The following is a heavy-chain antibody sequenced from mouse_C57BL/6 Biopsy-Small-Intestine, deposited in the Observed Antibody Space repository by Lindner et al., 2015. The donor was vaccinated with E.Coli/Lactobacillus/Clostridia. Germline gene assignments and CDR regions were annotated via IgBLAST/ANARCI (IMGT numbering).Heavy chain of an antibody. V-gene: IGHV1-81*01. CDR1: GYTFTSYG. CDR2: IYPRSGNT. J-gene: IGHJ4*01. D-gene: IGHD4-1*01. Sequence: VQLQESGAELARPGASVKLSCKASGYTFTSYGISWVKQRTGQGLEWIGEIYPRSGNTYYNEKFKGKATLTADKSSSTAYMELRGLTSEDSAVYFCARYGTGYYAMDYWGQGTSVTVSS. CDR3: ARYGTGYYAMDY.